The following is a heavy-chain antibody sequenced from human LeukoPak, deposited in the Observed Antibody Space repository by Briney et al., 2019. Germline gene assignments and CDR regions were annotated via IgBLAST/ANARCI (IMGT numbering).Heavy chain of an antibody. Sequence: SETLSLTCTVSGGSISSYYWSWIRQPPGKGLEWIEYIYYSGSTNYNPSLKSRVTISVDTSKNQFSLKLSSVTAADTAVYYCARGSYDFWSGYSPYYYYYYGMDAWGQGTTVTVSS. CDR1: GGSISSYY. CDR3: ARGSYDFWSGYSPYYYYYYGMDA. J-gene: IGHJ6*02. D-gene: IGHD3-3*01. V-gene: IGHV4-59*01. CDR2: IYYSGST.